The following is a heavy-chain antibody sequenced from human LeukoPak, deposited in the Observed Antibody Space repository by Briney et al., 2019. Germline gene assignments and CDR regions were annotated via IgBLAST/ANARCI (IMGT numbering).Heavy chain of an antibody. CDR1: GFTFSLYD. V-gene: IGHV3-13*01. CDR3: TRDLREGTTPDASDI. J-gene: IGHJ3*02. D-gene: IGHD1-7*01. Sequence: GGSLRLSCAASGFTFSLYDMHWGRHATGESLEWVSGIGTVGDTYYADSVKGRFTISRENAKNSLSLQMDSLRAGDTAVYYCTRDLREGTTPDASDIWGQGTMVTVSS. CDR2: IGTVGDT.